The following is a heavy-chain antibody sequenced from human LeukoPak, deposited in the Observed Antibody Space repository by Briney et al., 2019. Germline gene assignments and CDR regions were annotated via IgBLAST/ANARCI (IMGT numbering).Heavy chain of an antibody. Sequence: TLSLTCTVSGGSISSYYWSWIRQPAGKGLEWIGRIYTSGSTNYNPSLKSRATMSVDTSKNQFSLTLSSVTAADRAVYYCARDTAASAHTYYYGMDVWGQGPTVTVSS. CDR2: IYTSGST. D-gene: IGHD6-13*01. CDR3: ARDTAASAHTYYYGMDV. J-gene: IGHJ6*02. CDR1: GGSISSYY. V-gene: IGHV4-4*07.